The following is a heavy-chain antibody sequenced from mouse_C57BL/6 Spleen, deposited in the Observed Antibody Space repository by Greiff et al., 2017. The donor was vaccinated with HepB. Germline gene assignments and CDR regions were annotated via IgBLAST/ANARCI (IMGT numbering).Heavy chain of an antibody. CDR3: ARSGVVITTVYFDY. J-gene: IGHJ2*01. CDR1: GYTFTSYW. V-gene: IGHV1-55*01. D-gene: IGHD1-1*01. Sequence: VQLQQPGAELVKPGASVKMSCKASGYTFTSYWITWVKQRPGQGLEWIGDIYPGSGSTNYNEKFKSKATLTVDTSSSTAYMQLSSLTSEDSAVYYCARSGVVITTVYFDYWGQGTTLTVSS. CDR2: IYPGSGST.